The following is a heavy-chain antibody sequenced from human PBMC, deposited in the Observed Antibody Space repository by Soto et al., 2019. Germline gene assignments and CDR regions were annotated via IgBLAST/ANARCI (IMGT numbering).Heavy chain of an antibody. CDR2: IKSKPDGGTT. V-gene: IGHV3-15*01. J-gene: IGHJ6*03. D-gene: IGHD3-22*01. CDR3: TTGRRDYYGNSYMDL. CDR1: GYAFEVAW. Sequence: EMQLGESGGGLVKPGGSLRLSCAVSGYAFEVAWMNWVRQAPGTGLEWVCRIKSKPDGGTTEYAAPVEGRFTISRDDSTSTLYLQMNSLRTEDTAVYYCTTGRRDYYGNSYMDLWGTGTTVTFSS.